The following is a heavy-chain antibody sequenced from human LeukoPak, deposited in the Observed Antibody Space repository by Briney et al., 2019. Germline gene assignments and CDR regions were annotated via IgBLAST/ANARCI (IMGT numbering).Heavy chain of an antibody. CDR1: GGSFSGYY. CDR3: ARDQRSHYDFWSGYLYGMDV. J-gene: IGHJ6*02. CDR2: INHSGST. Sequence: SETLSLTCAVYGGSFSGYYWSWIRQPPGKGLEWIGEINHSGSTNYNPSLKSRVTISVDTSKNQFSLKLSSVTAADTAVYYCARDQRSHYDFWSGYLYGMDVWGQGTTVTVSS. V-gene: IGHV4-34*01. D-gene: IGHD3-3*01.